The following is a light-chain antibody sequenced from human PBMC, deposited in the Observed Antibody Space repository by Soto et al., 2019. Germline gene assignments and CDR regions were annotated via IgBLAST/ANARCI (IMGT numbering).Light chain of an antibody. CDR3: QQYGTSPQT. Sequence: CPGPLSLSPGEKATIYCRASQSVSSSRLAWYQQKPGQAPRLLIYGASSRAAGIPDRFSGSGSGTDFSLTIIRLEPEDFAVYYCQQYGTSPQTFGQGTRLEIK. V-gene: IGKV3-20*01. J-gene: IGKJ5*01. CDR1: QSVSSSR. CDR2: GAS.